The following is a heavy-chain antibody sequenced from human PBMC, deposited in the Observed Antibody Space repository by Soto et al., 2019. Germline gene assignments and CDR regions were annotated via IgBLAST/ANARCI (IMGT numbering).Heavy chain of an antibody. CDR2: IYHSGST. D-gene: IGHD6-6*01. J-gene: IGHJ5*02. CDR1: GDSISRGGYS. CDR3: ARGLFLGPRYSSSSGHWFDP. Sequence: SETLSLTCAVSGDSISRGGYSWTWIRQPPGKALEWIGNIYHSGSTNYNPSLKSRVTISVDTSKNQFSLKLSSVTAADTAVYYCARGLFLGPRYSSSSGHWFDPWGQGTLVTVSS. V-gene: IGHV4-30-2*01.